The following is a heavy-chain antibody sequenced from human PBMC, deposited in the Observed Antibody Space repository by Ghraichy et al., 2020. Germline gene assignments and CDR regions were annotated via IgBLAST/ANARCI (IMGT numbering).Heavy chain of an antibody. D-gene: IGHD2-2*01. CDR2: ISSSSSTI. V-gene: IGHV3-48*02. CDR3: ARVLPGRKYYYGMDV. CDR1: GFTFSSYS. Sequence: GGSLRLSCAASGFTFSSYSMNWVRQAPGKGLEWVSYISSSSSTIYYADSVKGRFTISRDNAKNSLYLQMNSLRDEDTAVYYCARVLPGRKYYYGMDVWGQGTTVTVSS. J-gene: IGHJ6*02.